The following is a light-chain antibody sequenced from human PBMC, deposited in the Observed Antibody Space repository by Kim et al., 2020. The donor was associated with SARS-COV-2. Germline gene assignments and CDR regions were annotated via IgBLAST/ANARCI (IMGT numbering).Light chain of an antibody. CDR1: RGIRND. V-gene: IGKV1-6*02. CDR2: AAA. CDR3: LQDYNSPWT. J-gene: IGKJ1*01. Sequence: ASVGDRVTISSRASRGIRNDLSWYQQKPGKAPKLLIYAAASLQSGGPSRFSGSGSGTDFTLTISSLQPEDFATYYCLQDYNSPWTFGQGTKVDIK.